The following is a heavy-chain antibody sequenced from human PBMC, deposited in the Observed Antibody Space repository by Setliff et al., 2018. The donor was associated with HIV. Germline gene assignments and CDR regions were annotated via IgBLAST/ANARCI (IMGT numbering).Heavy chain of an antibody. D-gene: IGHD1-7*01. CDR3: AKDRTGTGTTLHV. J-gene: IGHJ6*04. CDR1: GYTFSSYG. CDR2: INPKSGGT. Sequence: ASVKVSCKASGYTFSSYGISWVRQAPGQGLEWMGRINPKSGGTNYVQKFQGRVTMTRDTSINTAYLELSRLRSDDTAVYYCAKDRTGTGTTLHVWGKGTTVTVSS. V-gene: IGHV1-2*06.